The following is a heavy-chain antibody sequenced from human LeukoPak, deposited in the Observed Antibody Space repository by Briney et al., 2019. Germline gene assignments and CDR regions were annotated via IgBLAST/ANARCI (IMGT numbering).Heavy chain of an antibody. V-gene: IGHV1-58*02. CDR2: IVVCSGNK. CDR3: AADPRGGSPGYYYYYYGMDV. Sequence: SVKVSCKASGFTFTSSAMQGVRQARGQRLEGIGWIVVCSGNKNYAQKFQERVTITSDMSTSTAYMELSSLRSEDTAVYYCAADPRGGSPGYYYYYYGMDVWGQGTTVTVSS. CDR1: GFTFTSSA. J-gene: IGHJ6*02. D-gene: IGHD5-18*01.